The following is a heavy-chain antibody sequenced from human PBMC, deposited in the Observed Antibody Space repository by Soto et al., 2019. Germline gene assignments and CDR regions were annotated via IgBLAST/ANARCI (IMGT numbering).Heavy chain of an antibody. V-gene: IGHV3-23*01. CDR1: GFTFSNYA. CDR3: AKDSVSFNRIYDAFDI. J-gene: IGHJ3*02. CDR2: IGGGDDI. D-gene: IGHD3-3*02. Sequence: PGGSLRLSCEASGFTFSNYAMAWVRQAPGEGPEWVSTIGGGDDIFYAESVKGRFPISRDDSKNTMYLQMDNLRVEDTAIYFCAKDSVSFNRIYDAFDIWGQGTVVTVSS.